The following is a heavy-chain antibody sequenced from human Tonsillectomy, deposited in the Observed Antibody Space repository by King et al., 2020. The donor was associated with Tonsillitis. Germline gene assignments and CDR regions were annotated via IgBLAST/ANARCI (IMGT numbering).Heavy chain of an antibody. CDR2: IRYDGGDT. D-gene: IGHD4-17*01. CDR3: AKASSGDPDY. J-gene: IGHJ4*02. Sequence: QLVESGGGVVQPGGSLRLSCAASGFTFTTSGMHWVRQAPGKGLEWVAFIRYDGGDTFYADSVKGRFTISRDNSRTTLYLHMNSLRLEDTAVYYCAKASSGDPDYWGQGTLVTVSS. V-gene: IGHV3-30*02. CDR1: GFTFTTSG.